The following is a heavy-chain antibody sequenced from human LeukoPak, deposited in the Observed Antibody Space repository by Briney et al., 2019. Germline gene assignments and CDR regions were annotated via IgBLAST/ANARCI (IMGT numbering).Heavy chain of an antibody. J-gene: IGHJ5*02. V-gene: IGHV3-30-3*01. CDR2: ISYDGSNK. CDR1: GFTFSSYS. D-gene: IGHD3-22*01. Sequence: PGGSLRLSCAASGFTFSSYSIHWVRQAPGKGLEWVAIISYDGSNKYYADSVKGRFTISRDNAKNSLYLQMNSLRAEDTAVYYCARYYYDSSGYYRWGQGTLVTVSS. CDR3: ARYYYDSSGYYR.